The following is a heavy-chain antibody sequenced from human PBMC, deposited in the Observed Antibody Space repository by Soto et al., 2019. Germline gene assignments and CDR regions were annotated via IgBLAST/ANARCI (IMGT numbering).Heavy chain of an antibody. CDR3: ARGVGDFWSGYPTAFDY. J-gene: IGHJ4*02. D-gene: IGHD3-3*01. CDR2: IIPIFGTA. Sequence: ASVKVSCKASGGTFSSYAISWVRQAPGQGLEWMGGIIPIFGTANYAQKFQGRVTITADESTSTAYMELSSLRSEDTAVYYCARGVGDFWSGYPTAFDYWGQGTLVTVSS. CDR1: GGTFSSYA. V-gene: IGHV1-69*13.